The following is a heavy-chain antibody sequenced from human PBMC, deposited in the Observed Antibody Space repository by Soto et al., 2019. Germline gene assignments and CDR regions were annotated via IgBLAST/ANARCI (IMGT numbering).Heavy chain of an antibody. V-gene: IGHV3-30-3*01. CDR1: GFSFSDYA. CDR3: ARADFGDYGHCDY. J-gene: IGHJ4*02. Sequence: QVQLVESGGGVVQPGRSLRLSCAASGFSFSDYAMHWVRQAPGKGLEWVTVISYDGRNKYYADYVKGRFTISRDNSKNTLHLQMNSLRNEDTSVYYCARADFGDYGHCDYWGQGTLVTV. D-gene: IGHD4-17*01. CDR2: ISYDGRNK.